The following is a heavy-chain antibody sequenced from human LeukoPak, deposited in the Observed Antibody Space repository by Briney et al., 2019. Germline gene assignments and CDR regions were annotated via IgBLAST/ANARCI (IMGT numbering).Heavy chain of an antibody. CDR3: AKEGPYCGGDCYYDY. CDR2: ISYDGSNK. V-gene: IGHV3-30*18. Sequence: PGRSLRLSCAASGLTFSSYGMHWVRQAPGKGLEWVAVISYDGSNKYYADSVKGRFTISRDNSKNTLYLQMNSLRAEDTAVYYCAKEGPYCGGDCYYDYWGQGTLVTVSS. CDR1: GLTFSSYG. D-gene: IGHD2-21*02. J-gene: IGHJ4*02.